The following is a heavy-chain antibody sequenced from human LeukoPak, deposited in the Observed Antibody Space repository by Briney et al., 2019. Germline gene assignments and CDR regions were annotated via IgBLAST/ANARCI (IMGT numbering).Heavy chain of an antibody. CDR3: AGPTDSFYDSSGYHHFDY. J-gene: IGHJ4*02. V-gene: IGHV4-39*01. D-gene: IGHD3-22*01. CDR2: IYYSGST. CDR1: GGSISSSSYY. Sequence: SETLSLTCTVSGGSISSSSYYWGWIRQPPGKGLEWIGSIYYSGSTYYNPSLKSRVTISVDTSKNQFSLKLSSVTAADTAVYYCAGPTDSFYDSSGYHHFDYWGQGTLVTVSS.